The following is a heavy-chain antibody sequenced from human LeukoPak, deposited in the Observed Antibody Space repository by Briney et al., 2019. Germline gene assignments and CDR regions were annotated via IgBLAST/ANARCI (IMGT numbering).Heavy chain of an antibody. CDR3: ARQTFGALYFDS. CDR1: GGSISRGSYY. J-gene: IGHJ4*02. V-gene: IGHV4-61*02. Sequence: TSETLSLTCIVSGGSISRGSYYWNWIRQPAGKGLEWMGRVYNSGSTNYNPSPKSRVTISTDMSKNQFSLKLSSVTAADTAVYYCARQTFGALYFDSWGQGTLVTVSS. CDR2: VYNSGST. D-gene: IGHD3-10*01.